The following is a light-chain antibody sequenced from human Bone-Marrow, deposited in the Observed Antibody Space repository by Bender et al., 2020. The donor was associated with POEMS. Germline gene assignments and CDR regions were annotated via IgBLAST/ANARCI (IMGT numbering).Light chain of an antibody. CDR3: CSYAGSYTLI. V-gene: IGLV2-8*01. Sequence: QSALTQPPSASGSPGQSVTISCTGSSSDVGAYYYVSWYQHHPGKAPKLVIYEINKRPSGVPDRFSGSKSGNTASLTISGLQAEDEADYYCCSYAGSYTLIFGGGTELTVL. J-gene: IGLJ2*01. CDR2: EIN. CDR1: SSDVGAYYY.